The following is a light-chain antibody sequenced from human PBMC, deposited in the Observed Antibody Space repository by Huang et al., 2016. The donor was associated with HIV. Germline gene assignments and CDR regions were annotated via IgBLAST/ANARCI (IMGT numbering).Light chain of an antibody. J-gene: IGKJ2*01. V-gene: IGKV1-39*01. CDR1: QSVTTS. CDR3: QQSYTTPRT. Sequence: DVQMTQSLTSLSASVGDRVTLTCRASQSVTTSLNWYQQKPGKAPNRLIYDASSLQSVVPSRFSGRGSGTDFTHTISSLHPEDFATYYCQQSYTTPRTFGQGTKLEIK. CDR2: DAS.